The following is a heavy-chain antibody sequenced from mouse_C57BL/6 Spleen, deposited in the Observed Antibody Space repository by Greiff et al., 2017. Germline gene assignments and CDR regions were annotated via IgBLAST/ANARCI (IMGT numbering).Heavy chain of an antibody. V-gene: IGHV1-82*01. J-gene: IGHJ2*01. CDR2: IYPGDGDT. CDR1: GYAFSSSW. D-gene: IGHD3-3*01. Sequence: VKLQESGPELVKPGASVKISCKASGYAFSSSWMNWVKQRPGKGLEWIGRIYPGDGDTNYNGKFKGKATLTADKSSSTAYMQLSSLTSEDSAVYFCARSRGDVDFDYWGQGTTLTVSS. CDR3: ARSRGDVDFDY.